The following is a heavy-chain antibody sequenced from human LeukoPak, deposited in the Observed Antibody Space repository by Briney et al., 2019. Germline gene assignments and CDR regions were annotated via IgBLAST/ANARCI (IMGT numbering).Heavy chain of an antibody. CDR3: ARRSGGSYLDY. J-gene: IGHJ4*02. CDR2: INTNTGNP. D-gene: IGHD3-16*01. CDR1: GYTFTSYA. V-gene: IGHV7-4-1*02. Sequence: ASVKVSCKASGYTFTSYAIDWVRQAPGQGLEWMGWINTNTGNPTYAQGFTGRFVFSLDTSVSTAYLQISSLKAEDTGVYYCARRSGGSYLDYWGQGTLVTVSS.